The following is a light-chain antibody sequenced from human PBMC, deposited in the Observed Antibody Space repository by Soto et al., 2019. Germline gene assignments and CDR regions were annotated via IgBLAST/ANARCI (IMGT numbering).Light chain of an antibody. V-gene: IGLV2-18*01. Sequence: QSVLTQPPSVSGSPGQSVTISCTGTSIDFVSYNRVSWYQQSPGSAPKLLIYEVRNRPSGVPDRFSGSKSGNTASLTISGLQSEDEADYCCAAWDDSLNGVVFGGGTKVTVL. CDR2: EVR. CDR3: AAWDDSLNGVV. J-gene: IGLJ2*01. CDR1: SIDFVSYNR.